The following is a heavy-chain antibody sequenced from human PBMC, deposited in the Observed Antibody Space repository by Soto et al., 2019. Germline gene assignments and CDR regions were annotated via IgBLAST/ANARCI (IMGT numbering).Heavy chain of an antibody. D-gene: IGHD1-26*01. Sequence: PGGSLRLSCSASGFSFSSYGMQWVRQAPGKGLEFVSAISSHGGSTYYADSVKGRFTVSRDNSKNTLYLQMTNMDPVDTATYYCAHSSANIVGATNQFWYWGRGTLVTVSS. CDR1: GFSFSSYG. CDR3: AHSSANIVGATNQFWY. CDR2: ISSHGGST. J-gene: IGHJ4*02. V-gene: IGHV3-64D*08.